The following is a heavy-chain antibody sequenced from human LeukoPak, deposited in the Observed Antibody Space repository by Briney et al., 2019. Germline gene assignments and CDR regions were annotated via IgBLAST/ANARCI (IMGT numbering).Heavy chain of an antibody. CDR2: IYHSGST. Sequence: SETLSLTCAVSGYSISSGYYWGWIRQPPGKGLEWIGSIYHSGSTYYNPSLKSRGPISVDTSKNQFSLKLSSVTAADTAVYYCARRGPQSWYFDLWGRGTLVTVSS. V-gene: IGHV4-38-2*01. CDR1: GYSISSGYY. CDR3: ARRGPQSWYFDL. J-gene: IGHJ2*01.